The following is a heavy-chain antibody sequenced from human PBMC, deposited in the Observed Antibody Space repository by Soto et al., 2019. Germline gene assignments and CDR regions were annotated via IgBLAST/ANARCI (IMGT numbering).Heavy chain of an antibody. CDR3: AKDPDHGTTIPAGDAY. D-gene: IGHD5-12*01. Sequence: GGSLRLSCAASGFTFNTYAMSWVRQAPGKGLEWVSAISGSGGSTYYADSVKGRFTISRDNFKNTLYLQMNSLRAEDTAVYYCAKDPDHGTTIPAGDAYWGQGTLVTVSS. J-gene: IGHJ4*02. CDR2: ISGSGGST. CDR1: GFTFNTYA. V-gene: IGHV3-23*01.